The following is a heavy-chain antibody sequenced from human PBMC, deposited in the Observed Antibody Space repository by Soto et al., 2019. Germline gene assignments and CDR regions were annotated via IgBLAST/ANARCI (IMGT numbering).Heavy chain of an antibody. CDR1: GFSFRNYA. V-gene: IGHV3-23*01. D-gene: IGHD5-12*01. J-gene: IGHJ4*02. CDR2: LSGSGTMR. CDR3: ARGSSGYGA. Sequence: EVQLLESGGGLVQPGGSLRLSCAASGFSFRNYAMTWVRQAPGKGLEWVSGLSGSGTMRYYADSVRGRFIISRDNSKNTLYLQMTSLRPEDTAVYYCARGSSGYGAWGQGTLVTVSS.